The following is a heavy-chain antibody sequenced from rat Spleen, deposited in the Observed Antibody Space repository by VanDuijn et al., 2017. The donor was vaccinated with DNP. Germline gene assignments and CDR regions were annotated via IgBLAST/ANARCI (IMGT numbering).Heavy chain of an antibody. CDR3: ARWTRYLDY. V-gene: IGHV3-1*01. J-gene: IGHJ2*01. Sequence: EVQLQESGPGLVKPSQSLSLTCSVTGYSITSNYWGWIRKFPGNKMEYIGHISYSGSTNYNPSLRSRISITKDTSKNHFFLHLNSVTTEDTATYYCARWTRYLDYWGQGVMVTVSS. CDR2: ISYSGST. D-gene: IGHD1-7*01. CDR1: GYSITSNY.